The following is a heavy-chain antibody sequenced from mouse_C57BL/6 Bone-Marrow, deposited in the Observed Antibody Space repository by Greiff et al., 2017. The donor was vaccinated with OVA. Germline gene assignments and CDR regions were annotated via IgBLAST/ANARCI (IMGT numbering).Heavy chain of an antibody. Sequence: VQLQQPGAELVKPGASVKLSCKASGYTFTSYWMQWVKQRPGQGLEWIGEIDPSGSYTNYNQKFKGKATLTVDTSSSTAYMQLSSLTSEDSAVYYCARIPYYGSSYGAMDYWGQGTSVTVSS. CDR3: ARIPYYGSSYGAMDY. CDR2: IDPSGSYT. J-gene: IGHJ4*01. CDR1: GYTFTSYW. D-gene: IGHD1-1*01. V-gene: IGHV1-50*01.